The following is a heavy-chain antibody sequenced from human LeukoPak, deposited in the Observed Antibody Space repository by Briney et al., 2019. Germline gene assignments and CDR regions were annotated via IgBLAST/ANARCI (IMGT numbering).Heavy chain of an antibody. CDR1: GFTFSSYA. D-gene: IGHD3-3*01. CDR3: AKDHMAIFGVVIEHYFDS. CDR2: ISGSDGST. J-gene: IGHJ4*02. Sequence: PGGSLRLSCAASGFTFSSYAMSWVRQAPGKGLEWVSAISGSDGSTYYADSVKGRFTISRDNSNNTLYLQMNSLRAEDTAVYYCAKDHMAIFGVVIEHYFDSWGQGTLVTVSS. V-gene: IGHV3-23*01.